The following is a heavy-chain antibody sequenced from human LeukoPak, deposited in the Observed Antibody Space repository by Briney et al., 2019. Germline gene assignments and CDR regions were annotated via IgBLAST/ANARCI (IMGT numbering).Heavy chain of an antibody. CDR2: LYPRDSDT. CDR1: GYHFTRYW. V-gene: IGHV5-51*01. D-gene: IGHD5-12*01. J-gene: IGHJ4*02. Sequence: GESLKISCQASGYHFTRYWIGWVRPLPGKGLEWMGLLYPRDSDTRYSPSFQGQVTFSADNSINTAYLQWSSLRASDTAIYYCARQMGVASRKNYFDCWGQGTLVTVSA. CDR3: ARQMGVASRKNYFDC.